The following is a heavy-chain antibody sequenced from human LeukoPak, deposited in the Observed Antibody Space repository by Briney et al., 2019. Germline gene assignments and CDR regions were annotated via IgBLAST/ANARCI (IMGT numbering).Heavy chain of an antibody. D-gene: IGHD6-13*01. Sequence: ASVKVSCKASGYTFSSYYVHWVRQAPGQGLEWMGMIIPSDGFTSYAQKFQGRVTMTRDMSTSTVYMELSSLRSDDTAVYYCARDRQQPDYWGQGTLVTVSS. CDR3: ARDRQQPDY. CDR1: GYTFSSYY. V-gene: IGHV1-46*01. J-gene: IGHJ4*02. CDR2: IIPSDGFT.